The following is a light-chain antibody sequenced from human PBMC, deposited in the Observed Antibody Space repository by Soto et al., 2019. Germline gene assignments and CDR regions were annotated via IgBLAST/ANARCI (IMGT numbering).Light chain of an antibody. Sequence: AIQLTQSPSSLSASVGDRVTITCRASQGISSALAWYQQKPGKAPKLLIYDASSLESGVPSRFSGSGSGTDFTLTISSLQPEDFATYYCPQFNSYPPFGPGTKVDIK. CDR2: DAS. V-gene: IGKV1-13*02. CDR3: PQFNSYPP. CDR1: QGISSA. J-gene: IGKJ3*01.